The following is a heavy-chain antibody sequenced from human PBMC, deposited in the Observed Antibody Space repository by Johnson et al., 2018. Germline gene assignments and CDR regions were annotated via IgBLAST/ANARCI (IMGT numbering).Heavy chain of an antibody. J-gene: IGHJ5*02. CDR3: ESDRSHDSSWGLFDP. D-gene: IGHD3-22*01. CDR1: GGTFSSYA. Sequence: QVQLVQSGAEVKKAGSSVKVSCKASGGTFSSYAISWVRQAPGQGLEWMGGIIPIFGTANYAQKFQGRVTITADESTSTAYMEPRSLRSEDTAVYYCESDRSHDSSWGLFDPWGQGTLVTVSS. CDR2: IIPIFGTA. V-gene: IGHV1-69*01.